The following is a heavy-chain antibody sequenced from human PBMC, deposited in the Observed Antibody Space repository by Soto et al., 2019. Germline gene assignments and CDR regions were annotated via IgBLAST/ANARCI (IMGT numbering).Heavy chain of an antibody. CDR3: AKVGVGYFDWLPSSGMDV. D-gene: IGHD3-9*01. CDR1: GGSISSSSYY. V-gene: IGHV4-39*01. CDR2: IYYSGST. Sequence: LSLTCTVSGGSISSSSYYWGWIRQPPGKGLEWIGSIYYSGSTYYNPSLKSRVTISVDTSKNQFSLKLSSVTAADTAVYYCAKVGVGYFDWLPSSGMDVWGQGTTVTVSS. J-gene: IGHJ6*02.